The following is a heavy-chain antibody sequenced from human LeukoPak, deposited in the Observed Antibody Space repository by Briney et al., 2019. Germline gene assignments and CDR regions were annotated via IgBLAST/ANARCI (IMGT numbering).Heavy chain of an antibody. V-gene: IGHV1-2*02. CDR3: ARDHSPMIEYYFDY. CDR2: INPNSGGT. D-gene: IGHD3-22*01. CDR1: GYTFTGYY. Sequence: ASVKASCKASGYTFTGYYMHWVRQAPGQGLEWMGWINPNSGGTNYAQKFQGRVTMTRDTSISTAYMELSRLRSDDTAVYYCARDHSPMIEYYFDYWGQGTLVTVSS. J-gene: IGHJ4*02.